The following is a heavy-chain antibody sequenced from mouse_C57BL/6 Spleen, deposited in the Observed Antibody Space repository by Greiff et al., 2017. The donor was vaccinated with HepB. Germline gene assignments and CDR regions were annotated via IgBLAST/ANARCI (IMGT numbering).Heavy chain of an antibody. CDR1: GYTFTDYN. D-gene: IGHD1-1*01. V-gene: IGHV1-18*01. CDR3: ARSNYVRNYFDY. Sequence: EVQLQQSGPELVKPGASVKIPCKASGYTFTDYNMDWVKQSHGKSLEWIGDINPNNGGTIYNQKFKGKATLTVDKSSSTAYMELRSLTSEDTAVYYCARSNYVRNYFDYWGQGTTLTVSS. J-gene: IGHJ2*01. CDR2: INPNNGGT.